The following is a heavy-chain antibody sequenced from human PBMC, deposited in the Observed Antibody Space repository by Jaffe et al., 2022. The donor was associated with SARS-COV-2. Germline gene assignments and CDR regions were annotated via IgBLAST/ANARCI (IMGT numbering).Heavy chain of an antibody. D-gene: IGHD5-18*01. CDR3: TRSRGYSYGWVDY. CDR1: GFTFGDYA. Sequence: EVQLVESGGGLVKPGRSLRLSCTASGFTFGDYAMSWFRQAPGKGLEWVGFIRSKAYGGTTEYAASVKGRFTISRDDSKSIAYLQMNSLKTEDTAVYYCTRSRGYSYGWVDYWGQGTLVTVSS. CDR2: IRSKAYGGTT. V-gene: IGHV3-49*05. J-gene: IGHJ4*02.